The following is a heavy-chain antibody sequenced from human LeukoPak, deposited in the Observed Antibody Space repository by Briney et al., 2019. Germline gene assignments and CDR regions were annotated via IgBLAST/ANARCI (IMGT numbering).Heavy chain of an antibody. V-gene: IGHV4-59*01. J-gene: IGHJ2*01. D-gene: IGHD1-26*01. Sequence: SETLSLTCIVSGGSISSYYWSWIRQPPGKGLEWIGYIFHSGSTNYNPSLKSRVTISVDTSKNQFSLKLSSVTAADTAVYYCANNRDVGSGWYFDPWGRGTLVTVSS. CDR2: IFHSGST. CDR1: GGSISSYY. CDR3: ANNRDVGSGWYFDP.